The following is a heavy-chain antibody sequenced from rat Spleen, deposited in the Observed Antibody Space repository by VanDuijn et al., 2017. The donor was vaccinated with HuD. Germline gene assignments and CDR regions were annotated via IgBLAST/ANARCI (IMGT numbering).Heavy chain of an antibody. V-gene: IGHV2-63*01. CDR3: ARAHTTGIRDWLAY. CDR1: GFSLIRYN. Sequence: QVQLKESGPGLVQPSQTLSLTCTVSGFSLIRYNVHWVRQPPGKGLEWMGRMRYNGDTSSNSALKSRLSISKDTSKSQVFLKMNSLQTEDTATYYCARAHTTGIRDWLAYWGQGTLVTVSS. J-gene: IGHJ3*01. CDR2: MRYNGDT. D-gene: IGHD1-9*01.